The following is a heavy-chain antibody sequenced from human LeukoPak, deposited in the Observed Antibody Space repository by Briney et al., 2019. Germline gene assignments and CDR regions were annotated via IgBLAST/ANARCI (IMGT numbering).Heavy chain of an antibody. D-gene: IGHD2-21*02. V-gene: IGHV3-74*01. Sequence: GGSLRLSCAVSGFTFSSYWMHWVRQAPGKRLVWVSRINSDGSSTSYADSVKGRFTISRDNAKNTLYLQMNSLRAEDTAVYYCARAETVVTAIWKLRSDWTIDYWGQGTLVTVSS. J-gene: IGHJ4*02. CDR3: ARAETVVTAIWKLRSDWTIDY. CDR1: GFTFSSYW. CDR2: INSDGSST.